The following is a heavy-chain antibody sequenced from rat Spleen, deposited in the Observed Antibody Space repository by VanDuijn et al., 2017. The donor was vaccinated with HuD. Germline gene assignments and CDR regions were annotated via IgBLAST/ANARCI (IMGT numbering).Heavy chain of an antibody. CDR2: ISRGGGSI. CDR1: GFTFSNYC. Sequence: EVQLVESGGGLVQPGRSLKLSCAASGFTFSNYCIAWVRQAPTKGLEWVAYISRGGGSIYIRDSVKGRFIISRDNAKSTLYLQVDGLRSEDTAIYYWARPTTGIPFNYWGQGVMVTVSS. V-gene: IGHV5-25*01. J-gene: IGHJ2*01. CDR3: ARPTTGIPFNY. D-gene: IGHD1-9*01.